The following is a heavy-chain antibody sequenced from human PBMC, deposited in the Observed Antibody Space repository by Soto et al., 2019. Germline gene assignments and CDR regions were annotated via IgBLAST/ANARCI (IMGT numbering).Heavy chain of an antibody. CDR1: GGSISSGGYY. V-gene: IGHV4-31*03. CDR3: TRGLSNPGWFDP. Sequence: SETLSLTCTVSGGSISSGGYYWSWIRQHPGKGLEWIGYIYYSGSTYYNPSLKSRVTISVDTSKNQFSLKLSSVTAADTAVYYCTRGLSNPGWFDPWGQGTLVTV. J-gene: IGHJ5*02. D-gene: IGHD4-4*01. CDR2: IYYSGST.